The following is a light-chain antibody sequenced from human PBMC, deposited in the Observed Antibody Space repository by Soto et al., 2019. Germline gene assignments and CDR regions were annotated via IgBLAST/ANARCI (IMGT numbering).Light chain of an antibody. CDR3: AAWDDTLKGLV. CDR2: RAS. CDR1: SSNIGSNY. V-gene: IGLV1-47*01. J-gene: IGLJ2*01. Sequence: QSVLTQPPSASGTPGQRVTISYSGSSSNIGSNYVYWYQQVPGTAPRLLMYRASQRPSGVPDRFSGSKSGTSASLAISGLRSEDEADYYCAAWDDTLKGLVFGGGTKLTVL.